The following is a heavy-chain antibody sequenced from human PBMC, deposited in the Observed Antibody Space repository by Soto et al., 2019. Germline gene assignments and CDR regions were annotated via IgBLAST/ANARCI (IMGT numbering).Heavy chain of an antibody. J-gene: IGHJ5*02. D-gene: IGHD2-15*01. CDR3: AREYCIGCSCYWGRANLWFHD. Sequence: SDTLSLTCSVSGGCISSGDYYWSWIRQPAGKGLEGVGYIDYRGRTYDNPSLKRRVTISVDTSKNQFSLKLSSVTAEDTAAYYCAREYCIGCSCYWGRANLWFHDWGKGTLVTVS. V-gene: IGHV4-30-4*02. CDR1: GGCISSGDYY. CDR2: IDYRGRT.